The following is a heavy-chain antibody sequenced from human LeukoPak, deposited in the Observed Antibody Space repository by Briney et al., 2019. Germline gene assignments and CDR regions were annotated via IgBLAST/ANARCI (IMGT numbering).Heavy chain of an antibody. CDR3: ARGVNSSYFDY. D-gene: IGHD2/OR15-2a*01. CDR1: GFTFDDYA. J-gene: IGHJ4*02. CDR2: ISWNSGSI. V-gene: IGHV3-9*01. Sequence: SLTLSCPASGFTFDDYAMHRLRQAPGKGLEGVSGISWNSGSIGYADSVKGRFTISRDNAKNSLYLQRNSLRAEDTALYYCARGVNSSYFDYCGQGTLVTVSS.